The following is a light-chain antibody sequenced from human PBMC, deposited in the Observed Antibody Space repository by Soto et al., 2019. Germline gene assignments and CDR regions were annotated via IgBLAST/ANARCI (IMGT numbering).Light chain of an antibody. J-gene: IGKJ1*01. CDR1: QSVSSN. V-gene: IGKV3D-20*01. CDR2: GAS. CDR3: QQYGSSPRT. Sequence: EIVMTQSPATLSVSPGERATLSCGASQSVSSNLAWYQQKPGLAPRLLIYGASSRATGIPDRFSGSGSGTDFTLTISRLEPEDFAVYYCQQYGSSPRTFGQGTKVDI.